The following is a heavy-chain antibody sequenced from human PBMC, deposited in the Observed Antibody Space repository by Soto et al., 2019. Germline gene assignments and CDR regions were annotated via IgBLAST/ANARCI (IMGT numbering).Heavy chain of an antibody. CDR2: IYPGDSDT. J-gene: IGHJ4*02. Sequence: GESLKISCKGSGYSFTSYWIGWVRQMPGKGLEWMGIIYPGDSDTRYSPSFQGQVTISADKSISTAYLQWSSLKASDTAMYYCARQEGLAVAGTLVPSNFDYWGQGTLVTVSS. CDR1: GYSFTSYW. D-gene: IGHD6-19*01. CDR3: ARQEGLAVAGTLVPSNFDY. V-gene: IGHV5-51*01.